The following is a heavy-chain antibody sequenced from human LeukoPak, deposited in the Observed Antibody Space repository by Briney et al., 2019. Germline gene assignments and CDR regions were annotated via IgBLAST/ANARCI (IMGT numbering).Heavy chain of an antibody. CDR3: ARSQGYSYGSSY. V-gene: IGHV1-69*13. CDR1: GGSFGRYA. D-gene: IGHD5-18*01. Sequence: ASVKVSCKAPGGSFGRYAVSWVRQAPGQGLEWMGGIVPILGTANYAQKFQGRVTITADDSMGTAYMELTSLRSADTAVYYCARSQGYSYGSSYWGQGTLATVSS. CDR2: IVPILGTA. J-gene: IGHJ4*02.